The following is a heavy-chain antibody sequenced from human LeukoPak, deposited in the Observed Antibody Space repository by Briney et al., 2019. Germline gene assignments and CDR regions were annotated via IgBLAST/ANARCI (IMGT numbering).Heavy chain of an antibody. Sequence: SVKVSCKASGGTFSSYAISWVRQAPGQGLEWMGGIIPIFGTANYAQKFQGRVMITADESTSTAYMELSSLRSEDTAVYYCARDEGDSRWFGELYHYWGQGTLVTVSS. CDR2: IIPIFGTA. D-gene: IGHD3-10*01. V-gene: IGHV1-69*13. CDR3: ARDEGDSRWFGELYHY. CDR1: GGTFSSYA. J-gene: IGHJ4*02.